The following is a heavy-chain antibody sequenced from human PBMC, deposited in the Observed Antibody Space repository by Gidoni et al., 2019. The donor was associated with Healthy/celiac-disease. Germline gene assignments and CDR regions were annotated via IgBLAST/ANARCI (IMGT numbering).Heavy chain of an antibody. Sequence: QLQLQESSPRLVKPSETLSLTCTVSGGSISSSSYYLGWLRQPPGKGREWIGSIYYRGSTYYNPSLKSRVTISVDTSKNQFSLKLSSVTAADTAVYYGARRGPAIFGVVRSGWFDPWGQGTLVTVSS. J-gene: IGHJ5*02. CDR1: GGSISSSSYY. D-gene: IGHD3-3*01. CDR3: ARRGPAIFGVVRSGWFDP. CDR2: IYYRGST. V-gene: IGHV4-39*01.